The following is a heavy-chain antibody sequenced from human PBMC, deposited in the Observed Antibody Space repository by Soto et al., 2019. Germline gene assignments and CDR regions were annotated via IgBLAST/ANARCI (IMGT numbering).Heavy chain of an antibody. Sequence: EVQLVESGGGLAQPGGSLRLSCAASGFTFSSDAMDWVLQAPGKGLEYVSGISSTGIGTYYASSVKGRFTISRDNSRDTVYLQMDSLRPEDMAVYYCARRARADSYYMDVWGKGTTVTVS. CDR2: ISSTGIGT. CDR1: GFTFSSDA. V-gene: IGHV3-64*01. CDR3: ARRARADSYYMDV. D-gene: IGHD6-6*01. J-gene: IGHJ6*03.